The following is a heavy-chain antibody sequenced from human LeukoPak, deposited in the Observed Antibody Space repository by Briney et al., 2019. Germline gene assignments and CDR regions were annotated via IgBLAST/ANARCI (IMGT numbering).Heavy chain of an antibody. D-gene: IGHD2-2*01. V-gene: IGHV3-23*01. Sequence: GGSLRLSCAASGFTFSSYAMSWVRQAPGKGLEWVSAISGSGGSTYYADSVKGRFTISRDNSKNTLYLQMNSLRAEDTAVYYCAKGHCSSTSCARFDPWGQGTLVTVFS. CDR3: AKGHCSSTSCARFDP. CDR2: ISGSGGST. CDR1: GFTFSSYA. J-gene: IGHJ5*02.